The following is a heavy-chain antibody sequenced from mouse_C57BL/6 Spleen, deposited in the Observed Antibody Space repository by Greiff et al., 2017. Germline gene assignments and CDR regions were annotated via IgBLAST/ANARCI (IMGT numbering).Heavy chain of an antibody. CDR2: IDPSDSYT. CDR1: GYTFTSYW. Sequence: VQLQQPGAELVKPGASVKLSCKASGYTFTSYWMQWVKQRPGQGLEWIGEIDPSDSYTNYNQKFKGKATLTVDTSSSTAYMQLSSLTSEDSAVYYCARRGPGYFDYGGQGTTLTVSS. CDR3: ARRGPGYFDY. D-gene: IGHD3-3*01. V-gene: IGHV1-50*01. J-gene: IGHJ2*01.